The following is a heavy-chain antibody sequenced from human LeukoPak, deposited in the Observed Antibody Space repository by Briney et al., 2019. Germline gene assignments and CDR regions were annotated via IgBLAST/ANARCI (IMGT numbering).Heavy chain of an antibody. CDR3: AKGTGYTSSSGSVLDY. CDR1: GFTFNNYA. Sequence: RPGGSLRLSCAASGFTFNNYAMNWVRQAPGKGLELVSVISCSGGSTHYADSVKGRFTISRDNSKDTLYLQMNSLRAEDTAVYYCAKGTGYTSSSGSVLDYWGQGTLVTVSS. V-gene: IGHV3-23*01. CDR2: ISCSGGST. D-gene: IGHD6-6*01. J-gene: IGHJ4*02.